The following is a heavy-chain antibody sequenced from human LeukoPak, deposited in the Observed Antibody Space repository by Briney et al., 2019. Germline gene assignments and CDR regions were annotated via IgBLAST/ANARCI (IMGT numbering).Heavy chain of an antibody. J-gene: IGHJ2*01. CDR1: VFTFISHD. V-gene: IGHV3-13*01. CDR2: FGADGAT. CDR3: ANSYWEGSCYVWYFVC. Sequence: GGSLRLSCAAVVFTFISHDMSCVRRPMGKGLEWVSAFGADGATLYPDSVKGRFIISRENAKNAVYLDLNSQRPGDTAVCYCANSYWEGSCYVWYFVCCGRGTLVTVSS. D-gene: IGHD2-15*01.